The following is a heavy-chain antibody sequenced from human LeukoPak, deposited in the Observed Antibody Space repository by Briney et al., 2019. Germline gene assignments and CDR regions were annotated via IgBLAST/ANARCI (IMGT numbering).Heavy chain of an antibody. J-gene: IGHJ4*02. CDR1: GFTFSNAW. CDR3: TTGSPLLWFGEFYLFDY. CDR2: IKSKTDGGTT. V-gene: IGHV3-15*01. Sequence: KPGGSLRLSCAASGFTFSNAWMSWVRQAPGKGLEWVGRIKSKTDGGTTDYAAPVKGRFTISRDDSKNTLYLQTDSLKTEDTAVYYCTTGSPLLWFGEFYLFDYWGQGTLVTVSS. D-gene: IGHD3-10*01.